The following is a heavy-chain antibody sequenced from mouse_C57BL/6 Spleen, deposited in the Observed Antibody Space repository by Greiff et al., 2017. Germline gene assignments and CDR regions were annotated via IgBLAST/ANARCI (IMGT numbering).Heavy chain of an antibody. CDR2: INYDGSST. D-gene: IGHD1-1*01. CDR3: ARVTYYGSSYGYFDV. V-gene: IGHV5-16*01. Sequence: EVQLQESEGGLVQPGSSMKLSCTASGFTFSDYYMAWVRQVPEKGLEWVANINYDGSSTYYLDSLKSRFIISRDNAKNILYLQMSSLKSEDTATYYCARVTYYGSSYGYFDVWGTGTTVTVSS. CDR1: GFTFSDYY. J-gene: IGHJ1*03.